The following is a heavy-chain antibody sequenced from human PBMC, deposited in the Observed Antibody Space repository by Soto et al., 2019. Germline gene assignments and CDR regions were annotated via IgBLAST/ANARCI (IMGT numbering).Heavy chain of an antibody. CDR2: INHSGST. J-gene: IGHJ4*02. Sequence: QVQLQQWGAGLLKPSETLSLTCAVYGWSFSGYYWSWIRQPPGKGLEWIGEINHSGSTNYNPSLKSRVTIAVDTSKNQFSLKLSSVTAADTAVYYCARGVAAAGRPYYFDSWGPGTLVTVSS. D-gene: IGHD6-13*01. CDR3: ARGVAAAGRPYYFDS. CDR1: GWSFSGYY. V-gene: IGHV4-34*01.